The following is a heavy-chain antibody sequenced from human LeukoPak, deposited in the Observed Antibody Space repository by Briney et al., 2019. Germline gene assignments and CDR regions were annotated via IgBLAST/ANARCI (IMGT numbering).Heavy chain of an antibody. J-gene: IGHJ5*02. D-gene: IGHD1-1*01. CDR3: ARLGWNPTDWFDP. Sequence: SETLSLTCTVSGGSISSYYRSWIRQPPGKGLEWIGYIYYSGSTNYNPSLKSRVTISVDTSKNQFSLKLSSVTAADTAVYYCARLGWNPTDWFDPWGQGTLVTVSS. CDR1: GGSISSYY. CDR2: IYYSGST. V-gene: IGHV4-59*08.